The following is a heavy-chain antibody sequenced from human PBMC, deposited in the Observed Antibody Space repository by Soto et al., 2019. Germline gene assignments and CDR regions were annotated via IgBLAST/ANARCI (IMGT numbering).Heavy chain of an antibody. Sequence: GSLRLSFAASGFILRDLWMHLVRQAPGKGLVWVSRINGDGSTTSYADSVKGRFTISRDNAKSTLYLQLNSLRAEDTGLYYCARGYSSGPDYWGQGT. J-gene: IGHJ4*02. D-gene: IGHD3-22*01. CDR2: INGDGSTT. CDR1: GFILRDLW. V-gene: IGHV3-74*01. CDR3: ARGYSSGPDY.